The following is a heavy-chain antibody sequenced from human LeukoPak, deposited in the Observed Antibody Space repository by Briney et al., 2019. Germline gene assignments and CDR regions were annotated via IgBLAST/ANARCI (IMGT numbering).Heavy chain of an antibody. J-gene: IGHJ3*02. V-gene: IGHV4-4*07. D-gene: IGHD2-2*01. CDR2: IYTSGSS. Sequence: SETLSLTCTVSGGSISSYYWSWIRQPAGKGLEWIGRIYTSGSSDSNPSLKSRVTILVDTSKNQFSLKLTSVTAADTAVYYCARARYANAWYAFDIWGQGTMVTVSS. CDR3: ARARYANAWYAFDI. CDR1: GGSISSYY.